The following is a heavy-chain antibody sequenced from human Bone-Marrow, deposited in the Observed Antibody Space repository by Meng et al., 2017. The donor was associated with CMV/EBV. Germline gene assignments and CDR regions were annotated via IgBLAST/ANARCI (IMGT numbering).Heavy chain of an antibody. Sequence: GGSLRLSCAASGFTFSASWMSWVRQAPGKGLEWVANIKEDGSEKYYVDSVKGRFTISRDNAKNSLYLQMNSLRAEDTAVYYCARDPSGYCTNGVCYRARFDPWGQGTLVTVSS. D-gene: IGHD2-8*01. J-gene: IGHJ5*02. CDR3: ARDPSGYCTNGVCYRARFDP. V-gene: IGHV3-7*01. CDR2: IKEDGSEK. CDR1: GFTFSASW.